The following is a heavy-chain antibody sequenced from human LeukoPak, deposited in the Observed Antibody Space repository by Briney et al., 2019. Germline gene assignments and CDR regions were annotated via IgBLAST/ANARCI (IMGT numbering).Heavy chain of an antibody. CDR3: ARDCSGGSCYGAFDI. V-gene: IGHV4-30-4*01. Sequence: SETLSLTCTVSGASIRSGDYYWSWIRQPPGKGLEWIGYIYDSGSTYYNPSLKSRITISVDTSEDRFSLKLSSVTATDTAVYYCARDCSGGSCYGAFDIWGQGTMVTVSS. CDR1: GASIRSGDYY. CDR2: IYDSGST. D-gene: IGHD2-15*01. J-gene: IGHJ3*02.